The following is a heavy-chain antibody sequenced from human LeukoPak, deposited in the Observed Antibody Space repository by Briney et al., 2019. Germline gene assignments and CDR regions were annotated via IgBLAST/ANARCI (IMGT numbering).Heavy chain of an antibody. J-gene: IGHJ4*02. D-gene: IGHD1-1*01. Sequence: TGGSLRLSCAASGFTFSSYGMIWVRQAPGKGLEWVSGIRHSDGNTYYADSVKGRFTISSDKSKNILFLQMNSLRAEDTALYYCAKGQETESRLDSWGQGTLVTVSS. V-gene: IGHV3-23*01. CDR2: IRHSDGNT. CDR3: AKGQETESRLDS. CDR1: GFTFSSYG.